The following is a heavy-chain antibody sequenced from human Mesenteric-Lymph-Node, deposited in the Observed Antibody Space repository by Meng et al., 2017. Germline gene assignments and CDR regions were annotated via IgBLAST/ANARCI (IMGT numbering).Heavy chain of an antibody. V-gene: IGHV4-31*03. CDR2: IYYSGST. D-gene: IGHD4-17*01. J-gene: IGHJ5*02. Sequence: QGQLQESGPGLVKPSQTLSLTCTVSGGSISSGGYYWSWIRQHPGKGLEWIGYIYYSGSTYYNPSLKSRVTISVDTSKNQFSLKLSSVTAADTAVYYCARRYGASAYNWFDPWGQGTLVTVSS. CDR1: GGSISSGGYY. CDR3: ARRYGASAYNWFDP.